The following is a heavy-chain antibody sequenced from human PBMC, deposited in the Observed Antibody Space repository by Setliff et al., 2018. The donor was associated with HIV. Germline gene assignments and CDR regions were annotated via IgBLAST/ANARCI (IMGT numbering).Heavy chain of an antibody. V-gene: IGHV4-31*03. CDR3: ARGFDYAQRPPLYYFDY. Sequence: PSETLSLTCTVSGGSVSSGYYYWSWIRQHPGKGLEWIGYIYYSGNPFYNPSLGSRVTISLDTSKNQFSLKLSSVTAADTAVYYCARGFDYAQRPPLYYFDYWGQGTLVTVSS. D-gene: IGHD2-2*01. CDR1: GGSVSSGYYY. CDR2: IYYSGNP. J-gene: IGHJ4*02.